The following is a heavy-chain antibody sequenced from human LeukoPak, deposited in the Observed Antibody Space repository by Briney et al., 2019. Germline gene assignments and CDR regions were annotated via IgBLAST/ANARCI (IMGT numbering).Heavy chain of an antibody. CDR2: TRNKANSYTT. D-gene: IGHD5-24*01. CDR3: ASGGYNYEGGY. CDR1: GFIFSDHY. J-gene: IGHJ4*02. Sequence: TGGSLRLSCAASGFIFSDHYMDWVRQAPGKGLEWVGRTRNKANSYTTEYGASVKGRFTISRDDSKNSLYLQMNSLRAEDTAVYYCASGGYNYEGGYWGQGTLVTVSS. V-gene: IGHV3-72*01.